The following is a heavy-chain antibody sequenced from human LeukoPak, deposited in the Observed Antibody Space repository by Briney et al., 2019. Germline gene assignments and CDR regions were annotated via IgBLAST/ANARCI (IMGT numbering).Heavy chain of an antibody. D-gene: IGHD2-2*01. CDR2: MNPNSGNT. J-gene: IGHJ3*02. CDR3: ARGSSTSWGVGGAFDI. CDR1: GYTFTSYD. V-gene: IGHV1-8*01. Sequence: ASVKVSCKASGYTFTSYDINWVRQATGQGLEWMGWMNPNSGNTGYAQKFQGRVTMTRNTSISTAYMELSSLRSEDTAVYYCARGSSTSWGVGGAFDIWGQGTMVTVSS.